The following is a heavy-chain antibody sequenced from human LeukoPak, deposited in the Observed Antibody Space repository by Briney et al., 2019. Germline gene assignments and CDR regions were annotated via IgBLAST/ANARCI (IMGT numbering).Heavy chain of an antibody. Sequence: PGGSLRLSCAASGFTVSSNYMSWVRQAPGKGLEWVSVIYSGGSTYYADSVKGRFTISRDNSKSTLYLQMNSLRAEDTAVYYCAKDRTTMIVVAPFDYWGQGTLVTVSS. CDR3: AKDRTTMIVVAPFDY. V-gene: IGHV3-53*01. J-gene: IGHJ4*02. CDR2: IYSGGST. CDR1: GFTVSSNY. D-gene: IGHD3-22*01.